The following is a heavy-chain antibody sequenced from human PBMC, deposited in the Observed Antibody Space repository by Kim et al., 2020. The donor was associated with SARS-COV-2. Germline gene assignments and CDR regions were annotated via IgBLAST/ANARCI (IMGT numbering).Heavy chain of an antibody. Sequence: ASVKVSCKASGYTFTGYYMHWVRQAPGQGLEWMGWINPNSGGTNYAQKFQGRVTMTRDTSISTAYMELSRLRSDDTAVYYCASIVNGGGEGLYYYGMDVWGQGTTVTVSS. V-gene: IGHV1-2*02. CDR1: GYTFTGYY. CDR3: ASIVNGGGEGLYYYGMDV. J-gene: IGHJ6*02. D-gene: IGHD3-16*01. CDR2: INPNSGGT.